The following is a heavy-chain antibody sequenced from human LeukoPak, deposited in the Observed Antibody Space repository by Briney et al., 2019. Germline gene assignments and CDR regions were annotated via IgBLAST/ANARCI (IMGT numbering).Heavy chain of an antibody. D-gene: IGHD4-17*01. CDR3: AIDFWTTVTPE. CDR1: GFTFTRFG. V-gene: IGHV3-30*02. CDR2: IQYDGNNV. J-gene: IGHJ4*02. Sequence: GGSLRLSCTASGFTFTRFGMHWVRLAPAKGLEWVAFIQYDGNNVYADSVRGRFTISRDNSKNTLHLEMNSLRPEDAAVYYCAIDFWTTVTPEWGQGTLVTVSS.